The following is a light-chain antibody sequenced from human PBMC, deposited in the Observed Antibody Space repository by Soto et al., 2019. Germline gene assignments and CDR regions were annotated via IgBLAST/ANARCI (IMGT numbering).Light chain of an antibody. CDR1: HNVNTN. V-gene: IGKV3-15*01. CDR3: QQLSGWPRS. CDR2: DAS. J-gene: IGKJ2*01. Sequence: DIVVTQSPGILSVSPGERATLFCRASHNVNTNLAWYQQKSGQAPRLLIYDASSRAPGIPARFSASGSGTEFTLTISNLLSEDFAVYYCQQLSGWPRSFGQGTKLEIK.